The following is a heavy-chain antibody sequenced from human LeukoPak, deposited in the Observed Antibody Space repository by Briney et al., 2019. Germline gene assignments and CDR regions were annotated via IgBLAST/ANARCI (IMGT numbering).Heavy chain of an antibody. V-gene: IGHV1-69*13. CDR1: GGTFSSYA. D-gene: IGHD3-9*01. J-gene: IGHJ5*02. CDR2: IIPIFGTA. CDR3: ASSILTGYYGLGDWFDR. Sequence: SVKVSCKASGGTFSSYAISWVRQAPGQGLEWMGGIIPIFGTANYAQKFQGRVTITADESTSTAYMELSSLRSEDTAVYYCASSILTGYYGLGDWFDRWGQGTLVTVSS.